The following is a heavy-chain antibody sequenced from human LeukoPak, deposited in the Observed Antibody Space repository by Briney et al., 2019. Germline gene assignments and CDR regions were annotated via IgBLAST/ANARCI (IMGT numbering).Heavy chain of an antibody. D-gene: IGHD6-19*01. CDR2: ISGSGGST. CDR3: ARDGLAVAGINWFDP. V-gene: IGHV3-23*01. Sequence: GGSLRLSCATSGFTFSSYAMSWVRQAPGKGLEWVSVISGSGGSTYYADSVKGRFTISRDNSKNTLYLQMNSLRAEDTAVYYCARDGLAVAGINWFDPWGQGTLVTVSS. J-gene: IGHJ5*02. CDR1: GFTFSSYA.